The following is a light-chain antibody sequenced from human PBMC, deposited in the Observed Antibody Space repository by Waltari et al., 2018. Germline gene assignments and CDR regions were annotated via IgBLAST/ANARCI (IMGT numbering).Light chain of an antibody. CDR1: SGSVSPHFS. CDR2: STN. Sequence: QTVVNQEPSFSVSPGGTVTLSDTLCSGSVSPHFSPAWYQQTPGQAPRTLIYSTNTRSSGVPDRFSGSILGSKAALTITGAQADDESDYYCVLYLPSGIWVFGGGTKLTVL. CDR3: VLYLPSGIWV. V-gene: IGLV8-61*01. J-gene: IGLJ3*02.